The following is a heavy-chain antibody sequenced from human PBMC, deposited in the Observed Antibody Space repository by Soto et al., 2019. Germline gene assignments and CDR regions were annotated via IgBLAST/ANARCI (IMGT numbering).Heavy chain of an antibody. CDR1: GYTFTSYA. D-gene: IGHD3-22*01. CDR3: ARDRTGYYDSSGYLGGNWFDP. V-gene: IGHV1-3*01. Sequence: ASVKVSCKASGYTFTSYAMHWVRQAPGQRLEWMGWINAGNGNTKYSQKFQGRVTITRDTSASTAYMELSSLRSEDTAVYYCARDRTGYYDSSGYLGGNWFDPWGQGTLVTVSS. J-gene: IGHJ5*02. CDR2: INAGNGNT.